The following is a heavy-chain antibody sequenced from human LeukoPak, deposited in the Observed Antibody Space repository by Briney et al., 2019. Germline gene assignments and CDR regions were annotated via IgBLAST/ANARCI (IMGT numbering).Heavy chain of an antibody. D-gene: IGHD3-10*01. J-gene: IGHJ4*02. CDR1: GFTFSSYW. CDR3: ASDREYYYGSGSFDY. V-gene: IGHV3-7*04. CDR2: IKQDGSEK. Sequence: GGSLRLSCAASGFTFSSYWMSWGRQAPGKGLEWVANIKQDGSEKYYVDSVKGRFTISRDNARNSLYLQMNSLRAEDTAVYYCASDREYYYGSGSFDYWGQGTLVTVSS.